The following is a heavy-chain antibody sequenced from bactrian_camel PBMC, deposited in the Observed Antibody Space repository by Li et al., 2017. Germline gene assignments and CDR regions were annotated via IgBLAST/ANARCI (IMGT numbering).Heavy chain of an antibody. V-gene: IGHV3S55*01. CDR2: ITRGGKK. CDR1: GLRFADSE. D-gene: IGHD2*01. J-gene: IGHJ4*01. CDR3: ATGATGYWVYDY. Sequence: HVQLVESGGDLVQVGRSLRLSCRASGLRFADSEMAWYRQAPENDCELVSSITRGGKKEYADSVKGRFTISRDNAKTTLYLQLSSLKTEDTAMYYCATGATGYWVYDYWGQGTQVTVS.